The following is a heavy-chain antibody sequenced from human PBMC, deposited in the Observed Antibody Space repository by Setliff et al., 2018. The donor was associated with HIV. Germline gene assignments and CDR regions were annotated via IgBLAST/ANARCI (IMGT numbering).Heavy chain of an antibody. CDR3: TAVYYCARVVDPDYSDYYYHYMDV. J-gene: IGHJ6*03. CDR2: IYPADSDT. CDR1: GYSFTNYW. V-gene: IGHV5-51*01. D-gene: IGHD4-4*01. Sequence: PGESLKISCKGSGYSFTNYWIGWVRQMPGKGLEWMGIIYPADSDTRYSPSFQGQVTISADKSISRASSRNTLFLQMDDLRPEDTAVYYCARVVDPDYSDYYYHYMDVWGRGTTVTVSS.